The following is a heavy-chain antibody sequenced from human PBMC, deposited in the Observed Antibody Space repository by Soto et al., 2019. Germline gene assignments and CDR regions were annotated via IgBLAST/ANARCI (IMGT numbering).Heavy chain of an antibody. CDR1: GGTLSSYT. V-gene: IGHV1-69*02. Sequence: SVKVSCKASGGTLSSYTISWVRQAPGQGLEWMGRIIPILGIANYAQKFQGRVTITRDTSASTAYMELSSLRSEDTAVYYCARVRGDSSSWYAGYYYYYMDVWGKGTTVTVSS. CDR2: IIPILGIA. J-gene: IGHJ6*03. CDR3: ARVRGDSSSWYAGYYYYYMDV. D-gene: IGHD6-13*01.